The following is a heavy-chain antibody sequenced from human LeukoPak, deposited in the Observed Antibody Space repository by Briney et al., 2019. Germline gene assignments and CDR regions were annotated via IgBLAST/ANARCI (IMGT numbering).Heavy chain of an antibody. D-gene: IGHD3-3*01. Sequence: ASVKVSCKASGYTFTSYDINWVRQATGQGLEWMGWMNPNSGNTGYAQKFQGRVTITRNTSISTAYMELSSLRSEDTAVYYCARVTSYDFWSGYYLADWFDPWGQGTLVTVSS. CDR2: MNPNSGNT. CDR3: ARVTSYDFWSGYYLADWFDP. CDR1: GYTFTSYD. V-gene: IGHV1-8*03. J-gene: IGHJ5*02.